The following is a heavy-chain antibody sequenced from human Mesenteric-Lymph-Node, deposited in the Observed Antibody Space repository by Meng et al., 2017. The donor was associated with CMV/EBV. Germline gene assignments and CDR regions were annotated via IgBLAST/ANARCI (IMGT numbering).Heavy chain of an antibody. J-gene: IGHJ4*02. CDR2: TFSNDGT. Sequence: SGPTLVKPTATLTVTCTISGFSLSTPRLGVTWIRQPPGKALEWLGHTFSNDGTSYTTSLRSRLTISKDTSKSQVVLTLTNVDPVDTGTYYCARAKYDDTSYNRDYFDYWGQGILVTVSS. CDR1: GFSLSTPRLG. D-gene: IGHD1-14*01. CDR3: ARAKYDDTSYNRDYFDY. V-gene: IGHV2-26*03.